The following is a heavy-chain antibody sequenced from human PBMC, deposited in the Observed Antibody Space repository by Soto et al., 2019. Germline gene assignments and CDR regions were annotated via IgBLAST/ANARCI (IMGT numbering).Heavy chain of an antibody. CDR1: GFTFSSYS. CDR3: ARDSEGGGADI. J-gene: IGHJ3*02. D-gene: IGHD1-26*01. CDR2: ISSSSSTI. Sequence: EVQLVESGGGLVQPGGSLRLSCAASGFTFSSYSMNWVRQAPGKGLEWVSYISSSSSTIYYADSVKGRFTISRDNAKNSLYLQMNSLRAEDTAVYYCARDSEGGGADIWGQGTMVTVSS. V-gene: IGHV3-48*01.